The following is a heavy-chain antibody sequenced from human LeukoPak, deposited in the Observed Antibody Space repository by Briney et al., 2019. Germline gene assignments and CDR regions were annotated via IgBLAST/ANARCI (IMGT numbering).Heavy chain of an antibody. V-gene: IGHV1-8*01. J-gene: IGHJ6*03. D-gene: IGHD6-6*01. CDR1: GYTFTSYD. Sequence: ASVKVSCKASGYTFTSYDINWVRQATGQGLEWMGWMNPNSGNTGYAQKFQDRLTITRNTSIRTPYMALSNLRAEEGAVYYCTRGWGPYGLVLIYYMDVWGKGTTVTVSS. CDR2: MNPNSGNT. CDR3: TRGWGPYGLVLIYYMDV.